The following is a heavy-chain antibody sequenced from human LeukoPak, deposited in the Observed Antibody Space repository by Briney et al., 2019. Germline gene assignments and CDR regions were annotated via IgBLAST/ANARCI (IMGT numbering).Heavy chain of an antibody. CDR2: ISGSGGST. CDR3: AKAYSSGWYSFDY. J-gene: IGHJ4*02. CDR1: GFTSSSYA. V-gene: IGHV3-23*01. Sequence: GGSLRLSCAASGFTSSSYAMSWVRQAPGKGLEWVSGISGSGGSTYYADSVKGRFTISRDNSKNTLYLQMNSLRADDTAVYYCAKAYSSGWYSFDYWGQGTLVTVSS. D-gene: IGHD6-19*01.